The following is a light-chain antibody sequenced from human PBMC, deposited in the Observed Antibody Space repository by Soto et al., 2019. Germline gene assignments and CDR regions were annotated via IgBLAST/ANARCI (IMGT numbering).Light chain of an antibody. V-gene: IGKV4-1*01. CDR3: QQYYSTPLYT. Sequence: DIVMTQSPDSLAVSLGERATINCKSSQSVLYSSNNKNYLAWYQQKPGQPPKLLIYWASTRESGVPDRFSGSGYGTDFTLTISSLQAEDVAAYYCQQYYSTPLYTFGQGTKLEIK. CDR2: WAS. J-gene: IGKJ2*01. CDR1: QSVLYSSNNKNY.